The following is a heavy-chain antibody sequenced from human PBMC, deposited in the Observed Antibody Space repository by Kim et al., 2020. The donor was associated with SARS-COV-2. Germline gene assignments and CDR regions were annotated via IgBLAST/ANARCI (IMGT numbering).Heavy chain of an antibody. V-gene: IGHV4-39*01. Sequence: SETLSITCTVSGGSISSSSYYWGWIRQPPGKGLEWIGSIYYSGSTYYNPSLKSRVTISVDTSKNQFSLKLSSVTAADTAVYYCARQRKQWLVQDAFDIWGQGTMVTVSS. CDR3: ARQRKQWLVQDAFDI. D-gene: IGHD6-19*01. J-gene: IGHJ3*02. CDR1: GGSISSSSYY. CDR2: IYYSGST.